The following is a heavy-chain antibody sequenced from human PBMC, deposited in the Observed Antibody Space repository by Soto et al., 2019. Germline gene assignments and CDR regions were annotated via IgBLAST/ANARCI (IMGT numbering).Heavy chain of an antibody. CDR2: INTDKSTL. J-gene: IGHJ4*02. Sequence: RGSLRLSCLASGFTFSRYWMHWVRQAPGKGLVWVSRINTDKSTLTYADSVEGRFTISRDNAKNTLYLQMDSLRAEDTAVYYCVRLFYDLDSRPPFDHWGQGSLVPVSS. V-gene: IGHV3-74*03. D-gene: IGHD3-22*01. CDR3: VRLFYDLDSRPPFDH. CDR1: GFTFSRYW.